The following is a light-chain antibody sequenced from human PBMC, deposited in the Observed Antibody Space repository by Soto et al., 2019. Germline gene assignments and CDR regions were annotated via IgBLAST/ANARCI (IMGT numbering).Light chain of an antibody. CDR2: STS. Sequence: DLQMTQSPSSLSASVGDRVTINCRASQDINNHLAWFQQKSGKAPKSLIYSTSILQSGVPSKFSGSGSGTDFTLTINSLQPEDFATYYCQQHTTLPHSFGQGTKLEI. CDR1: QDINNH. CDR3: QQHTTLPHS. V-gene: IGKV1-16*02. J-gene: IGKJ2*01.